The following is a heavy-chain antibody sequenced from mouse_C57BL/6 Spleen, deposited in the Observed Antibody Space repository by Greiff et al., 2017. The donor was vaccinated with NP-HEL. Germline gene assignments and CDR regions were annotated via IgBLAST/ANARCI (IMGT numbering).Heavy chain of an antibody. V-gene: IGHV1-18*01. D-gene: IGHD2-2*01. J-gene: IGHJ4*01. CDR1: GYTFTDYN. Sequence: EVQLQQSGPELVKPGASVKIPCKASGYTFTDYNMDWVKQSHGKSLEWIGDINPNNGGTIYNQKFKGKATLTVDKSSSTAYMELRSLTSEDTAVYYCARSTLLWLRYAMDYWGQGTSVTVSS. CDR2: INPNNGGT. CDR3: ARSTLLWLRYAMDY.